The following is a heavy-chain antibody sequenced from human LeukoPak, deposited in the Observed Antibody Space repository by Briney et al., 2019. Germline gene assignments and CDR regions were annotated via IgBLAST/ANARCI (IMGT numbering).Heavy chain of an antibody. Sequence: GGSLRLSCAASGFTVSSNYMSWVRQAPGKGLEWVSVIYSGGSTYYADSVKGRFTIPRDNSKNTLYLQMNSLRAEDTAVYYCARTHYGDYFDYWGQGTLVTVSS. CDR2: IYSGGST. D-gene: IGHD4-17*01. CDR1: GFTVSSNY. V-gene: IGHV3-53*01. CDR3: ARTHYGDYFDY. J-gene: IGHJ4*02.